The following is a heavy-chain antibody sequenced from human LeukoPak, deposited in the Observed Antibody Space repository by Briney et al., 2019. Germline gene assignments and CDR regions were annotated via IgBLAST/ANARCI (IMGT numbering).Heavy chain of an antibody. J-gene: IGHJ4*02. D-gene: IGHD4-17*01. CDR2: IYYSGST. Sequence: PSEILSLTCTVSGGSISSYYWSWIRQPPGKGLEWIGYIYYSGSTNYNPSLKSRVTISVDTSKNQFSLKLSSVTAADTAVYYCAREGRTVTAPFDYWGQGTLVTVSS. V-gene: IGHV4-59*12. CDR1: GGSISSYY. CDR3: AREGRTVTAPFDY.